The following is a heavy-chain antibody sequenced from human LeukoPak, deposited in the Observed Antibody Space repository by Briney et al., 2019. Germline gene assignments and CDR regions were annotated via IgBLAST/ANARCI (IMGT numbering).Heavy chain of an antibody. CDR3: ARVMSTAAGYFQH. Sequence: GSLRLSCAASGFIFSDYYMGWIRQAPGKGLEWISYICSSGSTIHYADSVKGRFTISRDNAKNSLYLQMNSLRAEDTAVYYCARVMSTAAGYFQHWGQGTLVLVSS. D-gene: IGHD5-18*01. CDR1: GFIFSDYY. CDR2: ICSSGSTI. J-gene: IGHJ1*01. V-gene: IGHV3-11*01.